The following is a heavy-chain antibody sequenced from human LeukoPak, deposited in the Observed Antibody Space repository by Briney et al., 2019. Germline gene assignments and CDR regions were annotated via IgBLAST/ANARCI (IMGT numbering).Heavy chain of an antibody. CDR1: GFTFSSYG. CDR2: ISYDGSNK. D-gene: IGHD2-2*02. J-gene: IGHJ6*02. CDR3: AKDLDVVVPAAIWGSYYYYGMDV. Sequence: GGSLRLSCAASGFTFSSYGMHWVRQAPGKGLEWVAVISYDGSNKYYADSVKGRFTISRDNSKNTLYLQMNSLRAEDTAVYYCAKDLDVVVPAAIWGSYYYYGMDVWGQGTTVTVSS. V-gene: IGHV3-30*18.